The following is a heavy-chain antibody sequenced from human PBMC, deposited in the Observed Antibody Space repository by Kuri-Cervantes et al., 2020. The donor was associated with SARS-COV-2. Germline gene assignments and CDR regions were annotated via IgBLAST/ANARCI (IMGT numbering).Heavy chain of an antibody. D-gene: IGHD6-13*01. J-gene: IGHJ6*03. CDR1: GFAFSSYS. V-gene: IGHV3-21*01. CDR3: ARDCSSPYKYYYYYYMDV. CDR2: ISSISSYI. Sequence: GESLKISCAASGFAFSSYSMNWVRQAPGKGLEWVSSISSISSYIYYADSVKGRFTISRDNAKNSLYLQMNSLRAEDTAVYYCARDCSSPYKYYYYYYMDVWGKGTTVTVSS.